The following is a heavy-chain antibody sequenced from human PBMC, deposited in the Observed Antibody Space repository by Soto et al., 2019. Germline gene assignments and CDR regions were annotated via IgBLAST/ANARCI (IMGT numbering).Heavy chain of an antibody. Sequence: GPLLLACAASGFTFSSYGMHGVRQAPGKGLEWVAVIWYDGSNKYYADSVEGRFTISRDNSKNMLYLQMNSLRAEDTAVYYCARDRRVAIYGAVAYIDYWGQGTVVTVYS. J-gene: IGHJ4*02. CDR1: GFTFSSYG. D-gene: IGHD2-2*02. CDR2: IWYDGSNK. V-gene: IGHV3-33*01. CDR3: ARDRRVAIYGAVAYIDY.